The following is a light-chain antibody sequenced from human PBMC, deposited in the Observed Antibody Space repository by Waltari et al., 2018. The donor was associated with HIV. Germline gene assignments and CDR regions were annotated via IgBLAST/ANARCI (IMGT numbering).Light chain of an antibody. V-gene: IGLV2-11*01. CDR3: CSYAGSNIHWV. J-gene: IGLJ3*02. CDR2: GVN. Sequence: QSALTQPRSVSGSHGQSAPISCTSTSRYDNNYNNRPLSQHHPGEAPKLVIFGVNKRPSGVPDRFSGSNSGNTASLTISGLQAEDEGHYYCCSYAGSNIHWVFGGGTKLTVL. CDR1: SRYDNNYNN.